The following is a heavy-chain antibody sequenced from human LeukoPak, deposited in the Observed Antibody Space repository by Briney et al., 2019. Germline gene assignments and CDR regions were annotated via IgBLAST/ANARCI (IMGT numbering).Heavy chain of an antibody. CDR2: IYYSGST. CDR3: ARRGVRGVPFDY. CDR1: GGSISSGGYY. Sequence: PSETLSLTCTVSGGSISSGGYYWSWIRQHRGKGLEWIGYIYYSGSTYYNPSLKSRVTISVDTSKNQFSLKLSSVTAADTAVYYCARRGVRGVPFDYWGQGTLVTVSS. J-gene: IGHJ4*02. V-gene: IGHV4-31*03. D-gene: IGHD3-10*01.